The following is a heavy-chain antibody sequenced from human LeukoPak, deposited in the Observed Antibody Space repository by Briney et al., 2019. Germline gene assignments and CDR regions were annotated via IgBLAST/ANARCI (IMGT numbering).Heavy chain of an antibody. D-gene: IGHD3-22*01. Sequence: ASETLSLTCTVSGRSISSGDYYWSWIPQPPAKGLDWIAYMYYSGSTYYNPSLKSRVTMSADTSKNQLSLKLSSVTAADTAVYYCARPYYYDSRIDPWGQGILVTVSS. J-gene: IGHJ5*02. CDR2: MYYSGST. CDR3: ARPYYYDSRIDP. CDR1: GRSISSGDYY. V-gene: IGHV4-30-4*01.